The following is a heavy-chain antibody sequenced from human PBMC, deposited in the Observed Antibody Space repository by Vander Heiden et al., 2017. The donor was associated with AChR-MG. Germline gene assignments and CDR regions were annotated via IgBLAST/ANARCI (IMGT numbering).Heavy chain of an antibody. CDR1: GFTFSSYD. D-gene: IGHD3-22*01. CDR3: ARSRITMIVEPGDDAFDI. Sequence: EVQLVESGGGLVQPGGSLRLSCAASGFTFSSYDMNWVRQAPGKGLEWVSYISSSGSTIYYADSVKGRFTISRDNAKNSLYLQMNSLRAEDTAVYYCARSRITMIVEPGDDAFDIWGQGTMVTVSS. J-gene: IGHJ3*02. CDR2: ISSSGSTI. V-gene: IGHV3-48*03.